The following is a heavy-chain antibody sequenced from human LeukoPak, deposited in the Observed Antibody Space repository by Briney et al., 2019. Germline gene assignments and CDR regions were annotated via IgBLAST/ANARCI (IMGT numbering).Heavy chain of an antibody. V-gene: IGHV1-46*01. Sequence: VASVKVSCKASGYTFTSYYMHWVRQAPGQGLEWTGIINPSGGSTSHAQKFQGRVTMTRDTSTSTVYMELSSLRSEDTAVYYCASNYGDYGGAFDIWGQGTMVTVSS. CDR2: INPSGGST. D-gene: IGHD4-17*01. J-gene: IGHJ3*02. CDR3: ASNYGDYGGAFDI. CDR1: GYTFTSYY.